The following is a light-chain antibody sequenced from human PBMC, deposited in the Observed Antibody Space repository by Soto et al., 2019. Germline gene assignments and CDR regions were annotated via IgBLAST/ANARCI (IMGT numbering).Light chain of an antibody. Sequence: QSVLTQPPSASGTPGQRVSISCSGSSSNIGSNTVRWYQHLPGTAPRLLIYNNIQRPSGVPDRFSGSKSGTSASLAISGLQSEDEADYYCAVWDDSLDGHALFGGGTQLTVL. V-gene: IGLV1-44*01. CDR1: SSNIGSNT. CDR3: AVWDDSLDGHAL. J-gene: IGLJ7*01. CDR2: NNI.